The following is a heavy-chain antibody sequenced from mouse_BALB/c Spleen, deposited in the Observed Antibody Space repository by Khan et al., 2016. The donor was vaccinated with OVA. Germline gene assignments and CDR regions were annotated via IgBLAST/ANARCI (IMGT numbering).Heavy chain of an antibody. CDR1: GYSFINYW. J-gene: IGHJ2*01. D-gene: IGHD1-1*01. V-gene: IGHV1-7*01. CDR2: INPSTGYT. Sequence: QVQLKQSGAELAKPGASVKMSCKASGYSFINYWILWVKQRLGQGLEWFGYINPSTGYTEYNQNFKDKATLTADKSSSTAYMQLSSLTSEDSAVYYCARRGLRWDFNYWGQGTTLTVSS. CDR3: ARRGLRWDFNY.